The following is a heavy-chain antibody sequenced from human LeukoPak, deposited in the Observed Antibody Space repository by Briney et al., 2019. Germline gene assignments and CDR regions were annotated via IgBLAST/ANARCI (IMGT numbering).Heavy chain of an antibody. V-gene: IGHV3-74*01. Sequence: GGSLRLSCAASGFTFSSYWMHWVRQAPGKGLVWVSRINSDGSSTSYADSVKGRFTISRDNAKNTLYLQMNSLRAEGTAVYYCAAGYCSSTSCYALELWGQGTLVTVSS. D-gene: IGHD2-2*01. CDR1: GFTFSSYW. CDR3: AAGYCSSTSCYALEL. CDR2: INSDGSST. J-gene: IGHJ4*02.